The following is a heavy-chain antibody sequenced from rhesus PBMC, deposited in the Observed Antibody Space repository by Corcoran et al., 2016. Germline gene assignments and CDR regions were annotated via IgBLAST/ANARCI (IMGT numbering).Heavy chain of an antibody. CDR3: ARGVAYL. CDR1: GYTFTDHS. J-gene: IGHJ2*01. Sequence: EVQLVQSGAEVQKPGASVKISCKASGYTFTDHSLNWVRQAPGKGLEGMGRVDHEDGEADDAQKVQDRVTITADMSTDTAYRELSSLRSEDTAVYYCARGVAYLWGPGTPITISS. V-gene: IGHV1-111*02. CDR2: VDHEDGEA. D-gene: IGHD2-33*01.